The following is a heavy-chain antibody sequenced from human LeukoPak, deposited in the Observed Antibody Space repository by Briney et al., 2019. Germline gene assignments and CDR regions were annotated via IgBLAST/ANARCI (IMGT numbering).Heavy chain of an antibody. Sequence: GGSLRLSCAASGFTFSSYAMSWVRQAPGKGLEWVSATSLGGSSTYYADSVKGRFTISRDNSKNTVYLQMNSQKAEDTDVYYCFTTGSGPSIWGQGTLVTVSS. CDR2: TSLGGSST. CDR1: GFTFSSYA. J-gene: IGHJ4*02. D-gene: IGHD2-15*01. V-gene: IGHV3-23*01. CDR3: FTTGSGPSI.